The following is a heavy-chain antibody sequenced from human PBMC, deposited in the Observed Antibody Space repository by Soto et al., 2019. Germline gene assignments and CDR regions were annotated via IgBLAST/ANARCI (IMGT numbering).Heavy chain of an antibody. Sequence: PGGSLRLSCAASGFTFSSYGMHWVRQAPGKGLEWVAVISYDGSTKYYADSVKGRFTISRDNSKNTLYLQMNSLRAEDTAVYYCAVGRYYYDSSGYYAYLGQGTLVTGS. D-gene: IGHD3-22*01. V-gene: IGHV3-30*03. CDR2: ISYDGSTK. J-gene: IGHJ4*02. CDR1: GFTFSSYG. CDR3: AVGRYYYDSSGYYAY.